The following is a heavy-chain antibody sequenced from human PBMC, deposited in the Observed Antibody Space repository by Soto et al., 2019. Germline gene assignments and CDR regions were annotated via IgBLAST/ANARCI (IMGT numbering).Heavy chain of an antibody. Sequence: GGSLRLSCAASGFTFTRYSMNWVRQAPGKGLEWVSSISSTTNYIYYGGSMKGRFTISRDNAKNSLYLEMNSLRAEDTAVYYCARESEDLTSNFDYWGQGTLVTVSS. CDR1: GFTFTRYS. J-gene: IGHJ4*02. CDR3: ARESEDLTSNFDY. V-gene: IGHV3-21*06. CDR2: ISSTTNYI.